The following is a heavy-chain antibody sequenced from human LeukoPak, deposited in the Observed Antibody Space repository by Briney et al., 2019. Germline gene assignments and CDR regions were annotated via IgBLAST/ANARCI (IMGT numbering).Heavy chain of an antibody. CDR1: GFTFSGSA. V-gene: IGHV3-73*01. J-gene: IGHJ6*03. CDR2: IRSKANSYAT. D-gene: IGHD3-10*01. CDR3: TRLKPLTELNYMDV. Sequence: QAGGSLRPSCAASGFTFSGSAMHWVRQASGKGLEWVGRIRSKANSYATAYAASVKGRFTISRDDSKNTAYLQMNSLKTEDTAVYYCTRLKPLTELNYMDVWGKGTTVTVSS.